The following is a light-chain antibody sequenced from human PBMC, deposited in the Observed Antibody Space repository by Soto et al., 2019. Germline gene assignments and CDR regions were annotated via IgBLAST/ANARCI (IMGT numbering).Light chain of an antibody. CDR1: QSVDTTF. Sequence: EIVLTQSPGSLSLSPGQRATLSCRASQSVDTTFFAWYQKKPGQAPRLLIQGASKRATGIPNRFSGSGSGTDFTLIIRGLEPGDFEVYYCQQYMSTVTFGHAPKVEIK. J-gene: IGKJ1*01. V-gene: IGKV3-20*01. CDR2: GAS. CDR3: QQYMSTVT.